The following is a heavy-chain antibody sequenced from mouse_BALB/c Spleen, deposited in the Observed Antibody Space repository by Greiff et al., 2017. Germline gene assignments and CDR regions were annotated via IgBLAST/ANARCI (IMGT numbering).Heavy chain of an antibody. D-gene: IGHD4-1*01. CDR3: AREVTGTTYFDY. J-gene: IGHJ2*01. Sequence: VQLQQSGAELARPGASVKMSCKASGYTFTSYTMHWVKQRPGQGLEWIGYINPSSGYTNYNQKFKDKATLTADKSSSTAYMQLSSLTSEDSAVYYCAREVTGTTYFDYWGQGTTLTVSP. CDR1: GYTFTSYT. CDR2: INPSSGYT. V-gene: IGHV1-4*01.